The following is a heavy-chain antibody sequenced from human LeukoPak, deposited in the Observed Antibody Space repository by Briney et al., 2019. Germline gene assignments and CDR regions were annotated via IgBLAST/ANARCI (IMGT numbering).Heavy chain of an antibody. D-gene: IGHD5-24*01. V-gene: IGHV1-18*01. CDR2: ISAYNGNT. Sequence: ASVKVSCKASGYTFTSYGISWVRQAPGPGLEWMGWISAYNGNTNYAQKLQGRVTMTTDTSTSTAYMELRSLRSDDTAVYYCAKSRDGYNSYYFDYWGQGTLVTVSS. CDR1: GYTFTSYG. J-gene: IGHJ4*02. CDR3: AKSRDGYNSYYFDY.